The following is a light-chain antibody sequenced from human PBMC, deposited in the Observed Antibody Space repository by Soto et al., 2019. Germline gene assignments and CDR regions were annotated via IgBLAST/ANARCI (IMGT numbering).Light chain of an antibody. CDR2: EVS. CDR1: SSDVGAYDY. Sequence: QSALTRPASVSGSPGQSITISCTGTSSDVGAYDYVSWYQQHPGKAPKFMLYEVSNRPSGLSNRFSGSKSGNTASLTISGLQAEDEADYYCSSYTTSNTWVFGGGTKLTVL. J-gene: IGLJ3*02. CDR3: SSYTTSNTWV. V-gene: IGLV2-14*01.